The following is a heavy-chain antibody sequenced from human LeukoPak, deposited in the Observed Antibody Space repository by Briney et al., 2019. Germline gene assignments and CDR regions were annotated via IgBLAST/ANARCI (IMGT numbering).Heavy chain of an antibody. CDR2: IYSGGST. V-gene: IGHV3-53*01. CDR3: AYQEDDAFDI. Sequence: PGGSLRLSCAPSGVIFNNFAFHWVRQAPGKGLEWVSVIYSGGSTYYADSVKGRFTISRDNSKNTLYLQMNSLRAEDTAVYYCAYQEDDAFDIWGQGTMVTVSS. J-gene: IGHJ3*02. CDR1: GVIFNNFA.